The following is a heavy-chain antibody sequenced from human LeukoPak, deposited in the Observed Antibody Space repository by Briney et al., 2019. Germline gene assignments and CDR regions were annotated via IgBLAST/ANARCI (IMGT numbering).Heavy chain of an antibody. D-gene: IGHD1-26*01. J-gene: IGHJ3*02. Sequence: SETLTLTCAVYGGSFSGYYWSWIRQPPGKGLEWIGEINHSGSNNYNPSLKSRVTISVDTSKNQFSLKLSSVTAADTAVYYCARDGGSYYAAFDIWGQGTMVTVSS. CDR2: INHSGSN. CDR1: GGSFSGYY. CDR3: ARDGGSYYAAFDI. V-gene: IGHV4-34*01.